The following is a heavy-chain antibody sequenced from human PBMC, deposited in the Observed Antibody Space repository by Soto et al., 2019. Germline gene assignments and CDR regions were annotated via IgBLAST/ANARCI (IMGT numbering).Heavy chain of an antibody. CDR3: AREAPMDV. V-gene: IGHV3-53*02. CDR2: IWSAGLI. CDR1: GFTVSSKY. Sequence: DVQLVETGGELIQPGGSLRLSCAASGFTVSSKYMSWVRQAPGKGLEWISVIWSAGLIYYADSVRGRFTISRDISKNILYLEMTSLRADDTAVYYFAREAPMDVWGQGTTVTVSS. J-gene: IGHJ6*02.